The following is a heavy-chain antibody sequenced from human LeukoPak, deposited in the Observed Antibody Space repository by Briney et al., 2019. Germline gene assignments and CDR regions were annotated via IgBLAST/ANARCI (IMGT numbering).Heavy chain of an antibody. Sequence: ASVKVSCKASGYTFTSYGISWVRQAPGQGLEWMGWISAYKGNTNYAQKRQGRVTMTTDTSTNTAYMELRSLRSDDTAVYYCAREDGEQHLTHPFDYWGQGTLVTVSS. J-gene: IGHJ4*02. V-gene: IGHV1-18*01. CDR2: ISAYKGNT. CDR3: AREDGEQHLTHPFDY. D-gene: IGHD6-13*01. CDR1: GYTFTSYG.